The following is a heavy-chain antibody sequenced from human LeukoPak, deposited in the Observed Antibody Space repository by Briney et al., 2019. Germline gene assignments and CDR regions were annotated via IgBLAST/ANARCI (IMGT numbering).Heavy chain of an antibody. Sequence: SETLSLTCTVSGGSISSYYWSWIRQPAGKGLEWIGRIYTSGSTNYNPSLKSRVTMSVDTSKNQYSLKLSSVTAADTAVYYCARGGATVTGPLYYFDYCGQGTLVTVSS. CDR1: GGSISSYY. D-gene: IGHD4-17*01. CDR3: ARGGATVTGPLYYFDY. CDR2: IYTSGST. J-gene: IGHJ4*02. V-gene: IGHV4-4*07.